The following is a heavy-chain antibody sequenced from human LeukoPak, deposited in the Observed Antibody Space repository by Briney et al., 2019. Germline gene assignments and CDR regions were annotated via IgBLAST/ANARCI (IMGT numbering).Heavy chain of an antibody. J-gene: IGHJ3*02. D-gene: IGHD6-13*01. V-gene: IGHV4-61*02. CDR2: IYTSGST. CDR3: ARDLKYSSSWFDDAFDI. Sequence: PSETLSLTCTVSGGSISSSSYYWSWIRQPAGKGLEWIGRIYTSGSTNYNPSLKSRVTMSVDTSKNQFSLKLSSVTAADTAVYYCARDLKYSSSWFDDAFDIWGQGTMVTVSS. CDR1: GGSISSSSYY.